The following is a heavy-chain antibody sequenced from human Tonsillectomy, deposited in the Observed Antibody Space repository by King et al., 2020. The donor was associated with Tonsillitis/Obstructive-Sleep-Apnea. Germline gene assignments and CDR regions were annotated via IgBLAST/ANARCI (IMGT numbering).Heavy chain of an antibody. CDR1: GYTFTSYY. CDR3: AREALAAAGTILDY. CDR2: INPSDGGT. D-gene: IGHD6-13*01. Sequence: QLVQSGAEVKKPGASVKVSCKASGYTFTSYYMHWVRQAPGQGLEWMGIINPSDGGTNYAQKFQGRVTLTRDTSTSTVHMELSSLRSEDTAVYYCAREALAAAGTILDYWGQGTLVTVSS. J-gene: IGHJ4*02. V-gene: IGHV1-46*01.